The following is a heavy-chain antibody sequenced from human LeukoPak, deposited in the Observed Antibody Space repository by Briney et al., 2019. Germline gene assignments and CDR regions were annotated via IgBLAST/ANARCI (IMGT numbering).Heavy chain of an antibody. CDR3: TKDYCGRFCSAV. CDR1: GFTVSSTY. V-gene: IGHV3-53*01. CDR2: IYSGGNI. J-gene: IGHJ6*02. D-gene: IGHD3-3*01. Sequence: PGGSLRLSCAASGFTVSSTYMSWVRQAPGKGLEWVSVIYSGGNIYYIDSVKGRFTISRDNSKNTLYLQMSSLRAEDTAKYYCTKDYCGRFCSAVWGQGTTVTVSS.